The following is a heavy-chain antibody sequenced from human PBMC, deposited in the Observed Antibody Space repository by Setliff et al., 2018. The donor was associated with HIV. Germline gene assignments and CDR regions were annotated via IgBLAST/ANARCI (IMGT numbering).Heavy chain of an antibody. CDR3: AKDEATLVRGVWNYYYYYIDV. Sequence: ASVKVSCKASGYTFTDNYIHWVRQAPGQGLEWMAWINSASGGTNYAQNFQGRVTVTRDTLFLQMNSLRPEDTAVYYCAKDEATLVRGVWNYYYYYIDVWGKGTTVTVSS. J-gene: IGHJ6*03. D-gene: IGHD3-10*01. V-gene: IGHV1-2*02. CDR1: GYTFTDNY. CDR2: INSASGGT.